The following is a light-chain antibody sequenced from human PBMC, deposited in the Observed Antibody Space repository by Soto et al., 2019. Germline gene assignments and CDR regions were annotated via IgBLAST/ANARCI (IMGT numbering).Light chain of an antibody. CDR1: SSDVGGYDY. V-gene: IGLV2-14*01. Sequence: QSVLTQPASVSGSPGQSITISCTGTSSDVGGYDYVSWYQQHPGKAPKLMIYEVSDRPLGVSNRFSGSKSGNTASLTISGLQAEDEADYYCQLWVSSSHHFYAFGTGTK. J-gene: IGLJ1*01. CDR2: EVS. CDR3: QLWVSSSHHFYA.